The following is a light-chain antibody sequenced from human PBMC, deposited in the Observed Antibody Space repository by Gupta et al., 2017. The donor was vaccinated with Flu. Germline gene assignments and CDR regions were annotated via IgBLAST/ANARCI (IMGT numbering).Light chain of an antibody. V-gene: IGLV6-57*01. CDR1: SGSFASTD. CDR2: EDD. CDR3: QSYDTNNQGV. J-gene: IGLJ3*02. Sequence: VTISCTRSSGSFASTDVRWFQQRPGSSPTTVIYEDDQRPSGVPDRFSGSVDSSSTSASLTISGLKTEDEADYFCQSYDTNNQGVFGGGTKLTVL.